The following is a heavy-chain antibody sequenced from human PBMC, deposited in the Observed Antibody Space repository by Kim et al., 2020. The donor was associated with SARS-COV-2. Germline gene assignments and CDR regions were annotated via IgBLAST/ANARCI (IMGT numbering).Heavy chain of an antibody. V-gene: IGHV3-15*01. Sequence: GGSLRLSCAASEFNFMNAWMTWVREAPGKGLEWVGRIKTKAEGGTTEYTAAVKDRFTISRDDSKNMLYLHMNNLKIEDTGVYFCTTDWAYGSGFDPWGQGTQVTVSS. CDR1: EFNFMNAW. CDR2: IKTKAEGGTT. J-gene: IGHJ5*02. D-gene: IGHD3-10*01. CDR3: TTDWAYGSGFDP.